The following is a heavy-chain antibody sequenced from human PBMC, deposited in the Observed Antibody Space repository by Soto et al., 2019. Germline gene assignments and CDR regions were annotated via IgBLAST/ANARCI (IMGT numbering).Heavy chain of an antibody. D-gene: IGHD3-3*01. CDR1: GFTFSSYA. Sequence: GGSLRLSCTASGFTFSSYAMNWVRQVPGKGLEWVSGISGSGGSTYYADSVKGRFTFSRDISKNTLYLQMNSLRAEDTAEYYCARWSYLDYWGQGTRVTVSS. V-gene: IGHV3-23*01. CDR2: ISGSGGST. J-gene: IGHJ4*02. CDR3: ARWSYLDY.